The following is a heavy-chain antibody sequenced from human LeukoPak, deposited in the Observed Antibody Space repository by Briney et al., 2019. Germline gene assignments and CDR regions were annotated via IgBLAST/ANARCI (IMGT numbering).Heavy chain of an antibody. CDR1: GFTFSSYA. CDR2: ISSGGANT. D-gene: IGHD3-10*01. CDR3: ATRTMGSYYDY. J-gene: IGHJ4*02. V-gene: IGHV3-23*01. Sequence: GGSLRLSCAASGFTFSSYAMSWVRQAPGKGLEWVSAISSGGANTYYADSVKGRFTISRDNSKNTLYLQMNSLRAEDTAVYYCATRTMGSYYDYWGQGTLVTVSS.